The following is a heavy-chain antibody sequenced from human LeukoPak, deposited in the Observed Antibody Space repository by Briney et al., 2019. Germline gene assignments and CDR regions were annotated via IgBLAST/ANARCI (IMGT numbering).Heavy chain of an antibody. CDR2: ISGSGGST. CDR1: GFTFSTYA. CDR3: AKASMPYYYYGMDV. V-gene: IGHV3-23*01. Sequence: GGSLRLSCAASGFTFSTYAMSWVRQAPGKGLEWVSAISGSGGSTYYADSVKGRFTISRDNSKNTLYLQMNSLRAEDTAVYYCAKASMPYYYYGMDVWGQGTTVTVSS. J-gene: IGHJ6*02. D-gene: IGHD2/OR15-2a*01.